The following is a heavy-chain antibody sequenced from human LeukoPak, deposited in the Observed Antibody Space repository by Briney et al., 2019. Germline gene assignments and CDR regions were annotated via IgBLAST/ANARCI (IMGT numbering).Heavy chain of an antibody. D-gene: IGHD2-2*01. Sequence: ASVKVSCRASGYTFTGYYMHWVRQAPGQGLEWMGWINPNSGGTNYAQKFQGRVTMTRDTSISTAYMELSRLRSDDTAVYYCARDTTAGGVVVPAARGYGMDVWGRGTTVTVSS. CDR3: ARDTTAGGVVVPAARGYGMDV. V-gene: IGHV1-2*02. CDR2: INPNSGGT. CDR1: GYTFTGYY. J-gene: IGHJ6*02.